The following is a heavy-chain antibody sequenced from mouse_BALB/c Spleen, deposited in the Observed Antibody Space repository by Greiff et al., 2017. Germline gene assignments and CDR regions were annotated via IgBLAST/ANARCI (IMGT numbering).Heavy chain of an antibody. CDR1: GFSLSTSGMG. Sequence: QVTLKECGPGILQPSQTLSLTCSFSGFSLSTSGMGVGWIRQPSGKGLEWLAHIWWDDDKRYNPALKSRLTISKDTASNQVFLKIASVDTADTATYYCARIASTGTRAMDYWGQGTSVTVSS. CDR3: ARIASTGTRAMDY. D-gene: IGHD4-1*01. J-gene: IGHJ4*01. V-gene: IGHV8-8*01. CDR2: IWWDDDK.